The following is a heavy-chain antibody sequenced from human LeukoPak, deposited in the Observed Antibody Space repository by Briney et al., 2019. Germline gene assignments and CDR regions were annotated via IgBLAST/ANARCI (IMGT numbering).Heavy chain of an antibody. CDR3: ARDQSLLTIFGVVIPREFDY. Sequence: SETLSLTCTVSGGSISSSSYYWGWIRQPPGKGLEWIGRIYYSGSTYYNPSLKSRVAISVDTSKNQFSLKLSSVTAADTAVYYCARDQSLLTIFGVVIPREFDYWGQGTLVTVSS. D-gene: IGHD3-3*01. J-gene: IGHJ4*02. CDR1: GGSISSSSYY. V-gene: IGHV4-39*07. CDR2: IYYSGST.